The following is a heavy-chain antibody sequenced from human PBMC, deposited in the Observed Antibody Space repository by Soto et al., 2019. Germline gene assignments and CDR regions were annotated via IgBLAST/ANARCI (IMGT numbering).Heavy chain of an antibody. V-gene: IGHV3-11*01. Sequence: PGGSLRLSCAASGFTFSDYYMSWIRQAPVKRLEWVTYISSSGSTIYYADSVKGRFTISRDNAKNSLYLQMNSLRAEDTAVYYCARDLMGNKPGFYYYYMDVWGKGTTVTGSS. J-gene: IGHJ6*03. D-gene: IGHD1-26*01. CDR1: GFTFSDYY. CDR2: ISSSGSTI. CDR3: ARDLMGNKPGFYYYYMDV.